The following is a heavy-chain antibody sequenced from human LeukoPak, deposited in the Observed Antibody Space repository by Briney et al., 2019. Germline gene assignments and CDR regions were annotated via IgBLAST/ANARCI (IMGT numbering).Heavy chain of an antibody. J-gene: IGHJ4*02. V-gene: IGHV1-69*06. CDR2: IIPIFGTA. CDR1: GGTFSSYA. D-gene: IGHD2-15*01. CDR3: ATEDIVVVVAATPGSVLAY. Sequence: ASVKVSCKASGGTFSSYAISWVRQAPGQGLEWMGGIIPIFGTANYAQKFQGRVTIIADKSTSTAYMELSSLRSEDTAVYYCATEDIVVVVAATPGSVLAYWGQGTLVTVSS.